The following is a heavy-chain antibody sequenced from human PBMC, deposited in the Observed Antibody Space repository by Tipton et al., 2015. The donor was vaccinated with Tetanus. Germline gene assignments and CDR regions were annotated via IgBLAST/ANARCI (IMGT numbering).Heavy chain of an antibody. CDR1: GFIFSSYG. J-gene: IGHJ4*02. D-gene: IGHD2-15*01. V-gene: IGHV3-33*01. CDR2: SWYDGTDQ. CDR3: AREAGCSGGSCFSGDFDN. Sequence: CAASGFIFSSYGIHWVRQAPGKGLEWVAVSWYDGTDQYYADSVKGRFTLSIDKSKNTLYLQRNSLRAEDTALYYCAREAGCSGGSCFSGDFDNWGQGPQVAVSS.